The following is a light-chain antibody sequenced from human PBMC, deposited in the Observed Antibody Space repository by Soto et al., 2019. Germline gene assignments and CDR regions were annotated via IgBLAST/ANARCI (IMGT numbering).Light chain of an antibody. V-gene: IGKV3-20*01. Sequence: EIVLTQSPGTLSLSPGERDTLSCRASQSVSSSYLAWYQQKPGQAPRLLIYGASSRATGIPDRFSGSGSGTDFTLTISRLEPEDFAVYYCQQYGSSPRKFGQGTKVDIK. J-gene: IGKJ1*01. CDR3: QQYGSSPRK. CDR2: GAS. CDR1: QSVSSSY.